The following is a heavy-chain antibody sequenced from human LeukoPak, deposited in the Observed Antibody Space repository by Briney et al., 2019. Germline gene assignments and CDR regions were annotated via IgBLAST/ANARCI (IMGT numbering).Heavy chain of an antibody. CDR1: GYTFTGYY. CDR3: ARGLGYCSSTSCLIWY. D-gene: IGHD2-2*01. J-gene: IGHJ4*02. V-gene: IGHV1-2*02. Sequence: ALVKVSCKASGYTFTGYYMHWVRQAPGQGLEWMGWINPNSGGTNYAQKFQGRVTMTRDTSISTAYMELSRLRSDDTAVYYCARGLGYCSSTSCLIWYWGQGTLVTVSS. CDR2: INPNSGGT.